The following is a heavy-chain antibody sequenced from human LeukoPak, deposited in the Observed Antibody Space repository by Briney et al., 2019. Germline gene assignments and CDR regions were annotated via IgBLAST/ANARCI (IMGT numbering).Heavy chain of an antibody. Sequence: GGTLRLSCAASGFTFSSYGMSWVRQAPGKGLEWVSAISGSGGSTYYADSVKGRFTISRDNSKNTLYLQMNSLRAEDTAVYYCAKGPMITVTTFFDYWGQGTLVTVSS. V-gene: IGHV3-23*01. CDR1: GFTFSSYG. J-gene: IGHJ4*02. D-gene: IGHD4-17*01. CDR3: AKGPMITVTTFFDY. CDR2: ISGSGGST.